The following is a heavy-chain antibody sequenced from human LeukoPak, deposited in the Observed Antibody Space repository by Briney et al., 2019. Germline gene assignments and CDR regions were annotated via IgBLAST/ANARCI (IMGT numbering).Heavy chain of an antibody. CDR2: ISGSGDTT. V-gene: IGHV3-23*01. J-gene: IGHJ4*02. CDR3: AKAPAALPAPDY. Sequence: PGGSLRLSCAASAFSFNYYAMSWVRQAPGKGLEWVSAISGSGDTTYYADSVKGRFTISRDNSKNTLYLQMNSLRAEDTAVYYCAKAPAALPAPDYWGQGTLVTVSS. CDR1: AFSFNYYA. D-gene: IGHD6-25*01.